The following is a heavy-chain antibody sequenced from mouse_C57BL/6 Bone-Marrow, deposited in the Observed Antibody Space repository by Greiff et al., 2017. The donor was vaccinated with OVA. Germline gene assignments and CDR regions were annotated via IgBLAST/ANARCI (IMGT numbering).Heavy chain of an antibody. CDR2: IHPNSGST. Sequence: VQLQQPGAELVKPGASVKLSCKASGYTFTSYWMHWVKQRPGQGLEWIGMIHPNSGSTNYNETFKSKATLTVDKSSSTAYMQHSSLTSEDSAVYYCSRQGYVYYDYDDSLFDFWGQGTTLTVSS. CDR1: GYTFTSYW. D-gene: IGHD2-4*01. J-gene: IGHJ2*01. V-gene: IGHV1-64*01. CDR3: SRQGYVYYDYDDSLFDF.